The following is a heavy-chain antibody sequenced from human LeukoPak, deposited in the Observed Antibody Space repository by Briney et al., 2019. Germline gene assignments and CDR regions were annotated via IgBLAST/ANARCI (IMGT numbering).Heavy chain of an antibody. CDR3: AKVSGNWYFDF. Sequence: PGGSLRLSCAASGFTFTDYAMNWVRQAPGKGLEWVSSISASGGSTNSADSVRGRFTISRDNSKNMVYLQMTSLRAEDTAIYYCAKVSGNWYFDFWGRGTLVTVSS. CDR1: GFTFTDYA. V-gene: IGHV3-23*01. D-gene: IGHD3-10*01. CDR2: ISASGGST. J-gene: IGHJ2*01.